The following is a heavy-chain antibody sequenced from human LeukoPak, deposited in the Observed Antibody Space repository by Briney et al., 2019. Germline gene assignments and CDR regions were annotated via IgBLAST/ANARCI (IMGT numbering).Heavy chain of an antibody. CDR3: ARVPPADSGDGSRNHDNWFDP. J-gene: IGHJ5*02. CDR2: ISYDGSNK. V-gene: IGHV3-30*04. Sequence: GRSLRLSCAASGFTFSSYAMHWVRQAPGKGLEWVAVISYDGSNKYYADSVKGRFTISRDNSKNTLYLQMNSLRAEDTAVYYCARVPPADSGDGSRNHDNWFDPWSQGTLVTVSS. CDR1: GFTFSSYA. D-gene: IGHD5-24*01.